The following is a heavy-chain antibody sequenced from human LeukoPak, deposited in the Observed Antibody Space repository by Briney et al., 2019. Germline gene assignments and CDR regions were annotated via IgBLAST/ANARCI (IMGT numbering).Heavy chain of an antibody. V-gene: IGHV1-46*01. Sequence: ASVKVSCKASGYTFTSYYMHWVRQAPGQGLEWMGIINPSGGSTSYAQKFQGRVTMTRDTSTSTVYMELSSLRSEDSAVYYCARDLFSGSGWRKMYNWFDPWGQGTLVTVSS. CDR2: INPSGGST. CDR3: ARDLFSGSGWRKMYNWFDP. D-gene: IGHD6-19*01. J-gene: IGHJ5*02. CDR1: GYTFTSYY.